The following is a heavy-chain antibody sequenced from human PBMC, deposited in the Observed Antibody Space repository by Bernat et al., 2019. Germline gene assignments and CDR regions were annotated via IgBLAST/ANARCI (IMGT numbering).Heavy chain of an antibody. CDR3: ATTPYGGFDY. V-gene: IGHV3-7*03. D-gene: IGHD4-17*01. J-gene: IGHJ4*02. CDR1: GFTFSSYW. Sequence: EVQLVESGGGLVQPGASLRPSCAASGFTFSSYWMSWVRQAPGKGLEWVANIKEDGSDKYHVDSVKGRFTISRDNAKNSLYLQMNSLRAEDTAIYYCATTPYGGFDYWGQGTLVTVSS. CDR2: IKEDGSDK.